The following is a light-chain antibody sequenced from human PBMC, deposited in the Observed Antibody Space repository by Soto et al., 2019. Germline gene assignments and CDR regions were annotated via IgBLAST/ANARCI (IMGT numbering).Light chain of an antibody. CDR2: DAS. CDR3: QQYAIRPPVT. Sequence: EVVMTQSPATLSVSPGERATLSCRSSQSVRNGLAWYQQKPGQPPRLLIYDASTRATGIPARFSGSGFGTEFTPTISSLQSEDFAVYYCQQYAIRPPVTFGQGTRLEIK. CDR1: QSVRNG. J-gene: IGKJ5*01. V-gene: IGKV3-15*01.